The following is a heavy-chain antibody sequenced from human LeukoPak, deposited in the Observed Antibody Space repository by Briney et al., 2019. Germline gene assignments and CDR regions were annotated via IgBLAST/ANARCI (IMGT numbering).Heavy chain of an antibody. Sequence: ASVKVSCKASGYTFTSYYMHWVRQAPGQGVEWMGIINPSGGSTSYAQKFQGRVTMTRDTSTSKVYMELSSLRSEDTAVYYCARVGEWESVDYWGQGTLVTVSS. CDR3: ARVGEWESVDY. CDR1: GYTFTSYY. J-gene: IGHJ4*02. V-gene: IGHV1-46*01. CDR2: INPSGGST. D-gene: IGHD1-26*01.